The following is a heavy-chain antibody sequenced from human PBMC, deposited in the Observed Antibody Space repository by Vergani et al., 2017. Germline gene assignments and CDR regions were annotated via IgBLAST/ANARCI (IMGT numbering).Heavy chain of an antibody. CDR1: GGTFSSYA. CDR3: ARVHCSGGSCYRLPYYFDY. V-gene: IGHV1-69*18. CDR2: IIPIFGTA. D-gene: IGHD2-15*01. Sequence: QVQLVQSGAEVKKPGSSVKVSCKASGGTFSSYAISWVRQAPGQGLEWMGRIIPIFGTANYAQKFQGRVTITADESTSTAYMELSSLRSEDTAVYYCARVHCSGGSCYRLPYYFDYWGQGTLVTVSS. J-gene: IGHJ4*02.